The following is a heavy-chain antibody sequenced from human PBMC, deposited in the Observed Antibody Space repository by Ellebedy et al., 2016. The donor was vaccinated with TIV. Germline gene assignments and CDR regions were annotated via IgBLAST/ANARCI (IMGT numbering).Heavy chain of an antibody. D-gene: IGHD1-26*01. Sequence: SETLSLTXAVSGDSISSSNCWCWVRQPPGKGLEWFGEIFHRGSTTYSPSLKSRVTMSIDKSKNQLSLELTSVAAAATAVEYCARKLSGSFFDVWGQGTLVTVSS. CDR2: IFHRGST. CDR3: ARKLSGSFFDV. CDR1: GDSISSSNC. V-gene: IGHV4-4*02. J-gene: IGHJ4*02.